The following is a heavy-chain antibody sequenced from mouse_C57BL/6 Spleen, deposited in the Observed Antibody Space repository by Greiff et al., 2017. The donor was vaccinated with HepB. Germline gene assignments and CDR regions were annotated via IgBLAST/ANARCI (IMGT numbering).Heavy chain of an antibody. CDR2: INPNNGGT. Sequence: EVKLQQSGPELVKPGASVKISCKASGYTFTDYYMNWVKQSHGKSLEWIGDINPNNGGTSYNQKFKGKATLTVDKSSSTAYMELRSLTSEDSAVYYCARITTVVPYYFDYWGQGTTLTVSS. J-gene: IGHJ2*01. CDR1: GYTFTDYY. V-gene: IGHV1-26*01. CDR3: ARITTVVPYYFDY. D-gene: IGHD1-1*01.